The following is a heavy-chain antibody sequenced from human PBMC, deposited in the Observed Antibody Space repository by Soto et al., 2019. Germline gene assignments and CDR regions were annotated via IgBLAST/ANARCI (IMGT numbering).Heavy chain of an antibody. CDR2: IYYSGST. CDR1: GGSISSSSYY. J-gene: IGHJ5*02. D-gene: IGHD1-1*01. V-gene: IGHV4-39*01. Sequence: QLQLQESGPGLVKPSETLSLTCTVSGGSISSSSYYWGWIRQPPGKGLEWIGSIYYSGSTYYNPSLKSRVTISVDTSKNQFSLKLSSVTAADTAVYYCARPLSTGTTQSAFDPWGQGTLVTVSS. CDR3: ARPLSTGTTQSAFDP.